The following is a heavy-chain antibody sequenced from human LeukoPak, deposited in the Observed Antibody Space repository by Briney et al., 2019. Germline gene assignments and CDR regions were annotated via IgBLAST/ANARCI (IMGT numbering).Heavy chain of an antibody. Sequence: SQTLSLTCAISGDSVSSNSAAWNWIRQSPSRGLEWLGRTYYRSKWYNDYAVSVKSRITINPDTSKNQFSLQLNSVTPEDTAVYYCAKGSVTAATRSARYGMDVWGQGTTVTVSS. D-gene: IGHD2-2*01. V-gene: IGHV6-1*01. J-gene: IGHJ6*02. CDR2: TYYRSKWYN. CDR3: AKGSVTAATRSARYGMDV. CDR1: GDSVSSNSAA.